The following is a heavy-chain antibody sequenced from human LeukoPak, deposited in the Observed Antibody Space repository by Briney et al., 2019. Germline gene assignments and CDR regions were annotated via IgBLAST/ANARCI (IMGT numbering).Heavy chain of an antibody. CDR3: ASDVVVVAATGDY. Sequence: GGSLRLSCAASGFTFNYYAMHWVRQAPGKGLEWVAVISYDGDNKYYADSVKGRFTISRDNSKNTLYLQMNSLRAEDTAVYYCASDVVVVAATGDYWGQGTLVTVSS. V-gene: IGHV3-30*04. CDR1: GFTFNYYA. J-gene: IGHJ4*02. CDR2: ISYDGDNK. D-gene: IGHD2-15*01.